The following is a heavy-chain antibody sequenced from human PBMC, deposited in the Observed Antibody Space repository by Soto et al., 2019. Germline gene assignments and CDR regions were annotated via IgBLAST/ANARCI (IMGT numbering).Heavy chain of an antibody. CDR2: IKTKTQGETT. V-gene: IGHV3-15*07. J-gene: IGHJ4*02. D-gene: IGHD3-3*01. CDR1: GFSISSAR. CDR3: TTGSVEGY. Sequence: EVQLVESGGGLVKPGGSLRLSCAASGFSISSARMNWVRKAPGKGLEWVGRIKTKTQGETTDYPAPVKGRFTISRDDSKNTLYLQMNSLKMEDTAVYYCTTGSVEGYWGQGTLVTVSS.